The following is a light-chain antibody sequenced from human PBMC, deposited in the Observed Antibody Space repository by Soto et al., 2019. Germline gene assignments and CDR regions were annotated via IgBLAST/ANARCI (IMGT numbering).Light chain of an antibody. CDR2: GTS. J-gene: IGKJ2*01. Sequence: EIVLTQSPGTLSLSPGGRATLSCRATQSISRTFLAWYQQKPGQAPKLLIYGTSNRATGVPDRFSGSGSGTDFILNISRMATADFALYYCQQYRESLYTFGQGTKVDIK. CDR3: QQYRESLYT. V-gene: IGKV3-20*01. CDR1: QSISRTF.